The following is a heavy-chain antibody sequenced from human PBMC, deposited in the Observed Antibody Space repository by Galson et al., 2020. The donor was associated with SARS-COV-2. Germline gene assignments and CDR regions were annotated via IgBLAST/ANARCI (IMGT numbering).Heavy chain of an antibody. J-gene: IGHJ6*02. D-gene: IGHD5-18*01. CDR2: IYPRGTT. V-gene: IGHV4-61*02. CDR3: VRERSSFGCFNGMDV. Sequence: SETLSLTCTVSGASISSDSFYWNWVRQPAGKRMEWIGRIYPRGTTNYNPSLKSRVSISIDRSKSQFSLRLNSVTVADTAVYFCVRERSSFGCFNGMDVWGQGTTVTVPS. CDR1: GASISSDSFY.